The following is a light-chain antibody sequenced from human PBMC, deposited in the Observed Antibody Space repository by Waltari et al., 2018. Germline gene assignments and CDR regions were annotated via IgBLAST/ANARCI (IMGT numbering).Light chain of an antibody. CDR1: SSNIGSDY. J-gene: IGLJ3*02. Sequence: QSVLTQPPSASGTPGQRVTISCSGSSSNIGSDYVYWYQQFPGTAPKLLIYRNRHRPPGVPDRFSGSKFGTSASLAISGLRSEDEADYYCGTWDDSLGAWVFGGGTRVTVL. V-gene: IGLV1-47*01. CDR3: GTWDDSLGAWV. CDR2: RNR.